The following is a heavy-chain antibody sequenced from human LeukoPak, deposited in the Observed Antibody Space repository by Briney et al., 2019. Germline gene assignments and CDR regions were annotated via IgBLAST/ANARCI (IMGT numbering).Heavy chain of an antibody. CDR1: GFTFSDYA. D-gene: IGHD1/OR15-1a*01. CDR3: AKDLAVGTSPRVYAFDV. J-gene: IGHJ3*01. CDR2: SSWNSGTI. V-gene: IGHV3-9*01. Sequence: TGGSLRLSCAASGFTFSDYAMHWVRQVPGKGLEWVGGSSWNSGTIAYGEYVKGRATISRDNARNSLYLEVNSLRVEDTALYYCAKDLAVGTSPRVYAFDVWGQGSLVTVSS.